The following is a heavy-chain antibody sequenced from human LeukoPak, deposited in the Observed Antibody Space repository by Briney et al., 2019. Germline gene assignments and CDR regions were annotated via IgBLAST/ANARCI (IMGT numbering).Heavy chain of an antibody. D-gene: IGHD4-23*01. J-gene: IGHJ4*02. CDR1: NGSFSGYF. CDR2: IYYSGST. V-gene: IGHV4-59*01. Sequence: SETLSLTRAVYNGSFSGYFWSWIRQPPGKGLEWIGYIYYSGSTNYNPSLKSRVTISLDTSKNQFSLKLSSVTAADTAMYYCARVSRGNSVGGDYWGQGTLVTVSS. CDR3: ARVSRGNSVGGDY.